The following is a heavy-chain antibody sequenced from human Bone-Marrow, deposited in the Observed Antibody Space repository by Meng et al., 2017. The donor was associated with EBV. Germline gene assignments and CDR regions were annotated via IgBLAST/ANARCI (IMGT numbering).Heavy chain of an antibody. J-gene: IGHJ5*02. CDR1: GDSISSFYY. V-gene: IGHV4-39*01. D-gene: IGHD6-19*01. CDR3: ARPFPSWQSPRLDPFGA. CDR2: VHYTGST. Sequence: LQRRESGPGQVKPSETLSLTGTVSGDSISSFYYWGWIRQPPGRGLEWIGSVHYTGSTYYSPSLKSRVTVSVDTSKNQFSLRLTSVTAADTAVYYCARPFPSWQSPRLDPFGAWGQGTLVTVSS.